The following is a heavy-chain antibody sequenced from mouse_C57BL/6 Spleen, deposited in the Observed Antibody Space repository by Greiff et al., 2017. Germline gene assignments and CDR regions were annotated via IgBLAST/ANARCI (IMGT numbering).Heavy chain of an antibody. CDR3: AREGKTTTAYYVDD. J-gene: IGHJ2*01. Sequence: EVKLVASGGGLVKPGGSLKLSCAASGFTFSSYAMSWVRQTPEKRLEWVATISDGGSYNYYPDNVKGRFTISRDNAKNNLYLQMSHLKSDDTAMYYCAREGKTTTAYYVDDWGQGTTLTVSS. V-gene: IGHV5-4*01. D-gene: IGHD1-2*01. CDR1: GFTFSSYA. CDR2: ISDGGSYN.